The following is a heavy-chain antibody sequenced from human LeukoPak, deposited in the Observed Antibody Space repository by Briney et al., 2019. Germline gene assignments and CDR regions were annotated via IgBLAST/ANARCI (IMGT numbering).Heavy chain of an antibody. D-gene: IGHD2-2*02. CDR3: AIQDGYCSSTSCYMEPNFDY. CDR1: GFTFSSYG. CDR2: IWYDGSNK. J-gene: IGHJ4*02. V-gene: IGHV3-33*01. Sequence: GGSLRLSCAASGFTFSSYGMHWVRQAPGKGLEWVAVIWYDGSNKYYADSVKGRFTISRDNSENTLYLQMNSLRAEDTAVYYCAIQDGYCSSTSCYMEPNFDYWGQGTLVTVSS.